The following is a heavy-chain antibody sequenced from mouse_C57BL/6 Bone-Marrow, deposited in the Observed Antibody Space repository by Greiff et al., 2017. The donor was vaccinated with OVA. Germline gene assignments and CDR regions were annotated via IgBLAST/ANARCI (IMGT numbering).Heavy chain of an antibody. CDR2: IDPSDSYT. V-gene: IGHV1-69*01. D-gene: IGHD2-4*01. J-gene: IGHJ2*01. CDR3: AREVIYYDYGGYFDY. CDR1: GYTFTSYW. Sequence: QVQLQQPGAELVMPGASVKLSCKASGYTFTSYWMHWVKQRPGQGLEWIGEIDPSDSYTNYNQKFKGKSTLTVDKSSSTAYMQLSSLTSEDSAVYYCAREVIYYDYGGYFDYWGQGTTLTVSS.